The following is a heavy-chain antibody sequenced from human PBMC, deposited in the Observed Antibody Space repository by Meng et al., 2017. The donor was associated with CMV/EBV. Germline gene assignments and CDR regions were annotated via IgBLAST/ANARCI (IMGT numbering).Heavy chain of an antibody. CDR2: ISSSGSTI. J-gene: IGHJ6*02. Sequence: GGSLRLSCAASGFTFSDYYMSWIRQAPGKGLEWVSYISSSGSTIYYADSVKGRFTISRDNAKNSLYLQMNGLRAEDTAVYYCARDPGYSSSSGRYYYYYGMDVWGQGTTVTVSS. V-gene: IGHV3-11*01. CDR1: GFTFSDYY. CDR3: ARDPGYSSSSGRYYYYYGMDV. D-gene: IGHD6-6*01.